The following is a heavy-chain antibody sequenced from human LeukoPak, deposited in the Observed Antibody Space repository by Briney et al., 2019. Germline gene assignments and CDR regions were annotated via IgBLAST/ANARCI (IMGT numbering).Heavy chain of an antibody. CDR1: GFTFSSYA. D-gene: IGHD1-14*01. J-gene: IGHJ4*02. CDR3: AKAPTPDNLDY. CDR2: ISGSGGST. Sequence: GGSLRLSWAASGFTFSSYAMSWVSQAPGKGLEWVSAISGSGGSTYYADSVKGRFTISRDNSKNTLYLQMNSLRAEDTAAYYCAKAPTPDNLDYWGQGTLVTVSS. V-gene: IGHV3-23*01.